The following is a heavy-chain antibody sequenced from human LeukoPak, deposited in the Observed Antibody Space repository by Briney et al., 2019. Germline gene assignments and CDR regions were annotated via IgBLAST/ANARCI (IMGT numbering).Heavy chain of an antibody. Sequence: GGSLRLSCAASGFTFSSFWMSWVRQDPGKGLEWVANIKVDGSKKYYVDSVKGRFTISRDNAKNSLYLQMNSLRAEDTAVYYCVRDGVTYYNDKGFGYWGQGTLVTVSS. J-gene: IGHJ4*02. V-gene: IGHV3-7*01. D-gene: IGHD3-22*01. CDR1: GFTFSSFW. CDR2: IKVDGSKK. CDR3: VRDGVTYYNDKGFGY.